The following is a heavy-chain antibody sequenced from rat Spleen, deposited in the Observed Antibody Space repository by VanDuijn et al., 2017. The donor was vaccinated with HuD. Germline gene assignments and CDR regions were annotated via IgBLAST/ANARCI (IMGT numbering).Heavy chain of an antibody. V-gene: IGHV2-41*01. Sequence: QVQLKESGPGLVQPSQTLSLTCTVAGFSLTSYNVHWVRQPPGKGLEWMGVIWTGGSTVYNSLLKSRLSISRNTSKSQVFLKMNSLQTEDTAMYFCARISNYGYNYVMDAWGQGASVTVSS. J-gene: IGHJ4*01. CDR1: GFSLTSYN. CDR3: ARISNYGYNYVMDA. CDR2: IWTGGST. D-gene: IGHD1-9*01.